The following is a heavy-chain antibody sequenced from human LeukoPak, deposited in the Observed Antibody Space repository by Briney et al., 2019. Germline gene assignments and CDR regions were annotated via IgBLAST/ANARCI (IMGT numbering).Heavy chain of an antibody. CDR3: ARDHASGWYYFDY. CDR1: GITFRSYG. D-gene: IGHD6-19*01. V-gene: IGHV3-33*01. CDR2: IWYDGSNK. J-gene: IGHJ4*02. Sequence: GGSLRLSCAASGITFRSYGMHWVRQAPGKGLEWVAFIWYDGSNKYYADSVKGRFTISRDNSKNTLYLQMNSLRAEDTAVHYCARDHASGWYYFDYWGQGTLVTVSS.